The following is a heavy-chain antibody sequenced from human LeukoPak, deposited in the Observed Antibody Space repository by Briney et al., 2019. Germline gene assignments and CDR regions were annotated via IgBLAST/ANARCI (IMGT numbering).Heavy chain of an antibody. D-gene: IGHD5-12*01. J-gene: IGHJ2*01. CDR1: GGSISSGGYY. CDR3: ARDSGYEYWYFDL. Sequence: SQTLSLTCTVSGGSISSGGYYSSWIRQPPGKGLEWIGYIYYSRSTYYNPALKSRVTISVDTSKNQFSLKLSSVTAADTAVYYCARDSGYEYWYFDLWGRGTLVTVSS. CDR2: IYYSRST. V-gene: IGHV4-31*03.